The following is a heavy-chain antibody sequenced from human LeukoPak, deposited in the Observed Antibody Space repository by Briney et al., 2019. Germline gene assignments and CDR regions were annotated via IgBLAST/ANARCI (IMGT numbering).Heavy chain of an antibody. Sequence: PGGSLRLSCAASGFTFSSYAVSWVRQAPGKGLEWVSAISGSGGSTYYADSVKGRFTISRDNSKNTLYLQMNSLRAEDTAVYYCATVYYGSGANWFDPWGQGTLVTVSS. CDR2: ISGSGGST. CDR1: GFTFSSYA. CDR3: ATVYYGSGANWFDP. J-gene: IGHJ5*02. V-gene: IGHV3-23*01. D-gene: IGHD3-10*01.